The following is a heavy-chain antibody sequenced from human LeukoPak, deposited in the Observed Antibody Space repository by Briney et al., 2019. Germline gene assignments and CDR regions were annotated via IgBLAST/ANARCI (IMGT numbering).Heavy chain of an antibody. J-gene: IGHJ4*02. V-gene: IGHV3-23*01. CDR1: GFTFSNYA. CDR3: AGRVTGYSSGYVY. CDR2: NSGSAHKI. D-gene: IGHD5-18*01. Sequence: GGSLRLSCVASGFTFSNYAMSWVRQAPEKGLDWVSVNSGSAHKIRYADSVKGRFTISRDNSENTVYLQMNNLRAEDTALYYCAGRVTGYSSGYVYWGQGTLVTVSS.